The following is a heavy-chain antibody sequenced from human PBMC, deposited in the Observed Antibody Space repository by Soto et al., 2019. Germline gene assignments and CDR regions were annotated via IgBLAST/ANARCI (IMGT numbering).Heavy chain of an antibody. D-gene: IGHD3-22*01. V-gene: IGHV4-59*01. Sequence: QVQLQESGPGLVKPSETLSLTYTVSGASISISYWSWIRQSPGKGLEWIGYVYYTGSTNYNPSRKSLVTISVDTSKNQFSLKLTSVTAADTAIYYCARGYYDSNGQSNTFDIWGQGTKVTVSS. J-gene: IGHJ3*02. CDR3: ARGYYDSNGQSNTFDI. CDR1: GASISISY. CDR2: VYYTGST.